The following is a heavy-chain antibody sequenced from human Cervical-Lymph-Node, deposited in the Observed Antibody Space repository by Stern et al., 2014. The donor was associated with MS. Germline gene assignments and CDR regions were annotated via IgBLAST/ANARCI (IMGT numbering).Heavy chain of an antibody. D-gene: IGHD6-13*01. J-gene: IGHJ4*02. Sequence: QVQLVESGPEVKNPGASVKVSCKASGYIFTSYGVTWVRQAPGQGLEWMGWIGGYYGNTRYAEKFQGRVSMTIDTSTTTAYMELRTLRSDDTALYFCARERGPPPGVAAADHWGQGTLVTVSS. CDR1: GYIFTSYG. CDR2: IGGYYGNT. CDR3: ARERGPPPGVAAADH. V-gene: IGHV1-18*01.